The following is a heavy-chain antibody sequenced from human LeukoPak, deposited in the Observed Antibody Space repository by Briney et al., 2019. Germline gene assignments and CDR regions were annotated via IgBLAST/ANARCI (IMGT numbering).Heavy chain of an antibody. Sequence: QPGGSLRLSCAASGFTFSSYAMSWVRQAPGKGLEWVSAISGSGGSTYYADPVKGRFTISRDNSKNTLYLQMNSLRAEDTAVYYCAKTGPNYDILTGYYSSLWFDYWGQGTLVTISS. CDR3: AKTGPNYDILTGYYSSLWFDY. CDR2: ISGSGGST. CDR1: GFTFSSYA. J-gene: IGHJ4*02. V-gene: IGHV3-23*01. D-gene: IGHD3-9*01.